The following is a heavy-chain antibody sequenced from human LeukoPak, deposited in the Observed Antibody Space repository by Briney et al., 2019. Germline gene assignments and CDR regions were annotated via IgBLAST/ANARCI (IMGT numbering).Heavy chain of an antibody. CDR2: INPNSGGT. CDR3: ARIGNTAMVHYYFDY. V-gene: IGHV1-2*02. CDR1: GYTFTGYY. Sequence: ASVRVSCKASGYTFTGYYMHWVRQAPGQGLEWMGWINPNSGGTNYAQKFQGRVTMTRDTSISTAYMELSRLRSDDTAVYYCARIGNTAMVHYYFDYWGQGTLVTVSS. D-gene: IGHD5-18*01. J-gene: IGHJ4*02.